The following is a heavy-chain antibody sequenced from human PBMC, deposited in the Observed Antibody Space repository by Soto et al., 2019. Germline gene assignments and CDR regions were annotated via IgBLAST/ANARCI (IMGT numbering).Heavy chain of an antibody. CDR2: ISAYNGNT. CDR1: GYTFTSYG. D-gene: IGHD1-26*01. Sequence: KVSCKASGYTFTSYGISWVRQAPGQGLAWMGWISAYNGNTKYAQKLQGRVTMTTDTSTRTAYMELRSLRSDDTAVYYCARKSIVGATKDYWGQGTLVTVSS. J-gene: IGHJ4*02. V-gene: IGHV1-18*01. CDR3: ARKSIVGATKDY.